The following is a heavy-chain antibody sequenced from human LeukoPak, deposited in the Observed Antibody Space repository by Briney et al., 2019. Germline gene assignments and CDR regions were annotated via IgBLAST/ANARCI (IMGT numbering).Heavy chain of an antibody. V-gene: IGHV3-23*01. CDR1: GFTFSSYA. Sequence: PGGSLRLSCAASGFTFSSYAMSWVRQAPGKGLEWVSAISGSGGSTYYADSVKGRFTISRDNSKNTLYLQMNSLRAEDTAVYYCAKDSDSSGYFNYVDYWGQGTLVTVSS. CDR2: ISGSGGST. D-gene: IGHD3-22*01. J-gene: IGHJ4*02. CDR3: AKDSDSSGYFNYVDY.